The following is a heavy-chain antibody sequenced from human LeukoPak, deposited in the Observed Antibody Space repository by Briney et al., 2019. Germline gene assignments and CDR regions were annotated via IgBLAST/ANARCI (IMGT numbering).Heavy chain of an antibody. CDR3: AKGTRSSSWVFDY. V-gene: IGHV3-23*01. D-gene: IGHD6-13*01. Sequence: AGGSLRLSCAASGFTFSSYAMSWVRQTPGKGLEWVSSISGSGGSTYYADSVKGRLTISRDNSKHTLYLQINSMRAEDTAVYYCAKGTRSSSWVFDYWGQGTLVTVSS. CDR1: GFTFSSYA. J-gene: IGHJ4*02. CDR2: ISGSGGST.